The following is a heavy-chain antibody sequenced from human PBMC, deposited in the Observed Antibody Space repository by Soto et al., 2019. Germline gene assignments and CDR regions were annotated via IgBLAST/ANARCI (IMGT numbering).Heavy chain of an antibody. CDR2: IYNSGST. J-gene: IGHJ4*02. V-gene: IGHV4-59*01. CDR3: ARSPYDSSGYPDY. CDR1: GGSISSYY. Sequence: PSETLSLTCTVSGGSISSYYWSWIRQPPGKGLEWIGYIYNSGSTNYNPSLKSRVTISVDTSKNQFSLKLSSVTAADTAVYYCARSPYDSSGYPDYWGQGTLVTVSS. D-gene: IGHD3-22*01.